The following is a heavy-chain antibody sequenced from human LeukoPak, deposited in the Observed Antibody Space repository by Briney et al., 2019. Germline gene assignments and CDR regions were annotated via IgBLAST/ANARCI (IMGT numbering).Heavy chain of an antibody. J-gene: IGHJ3*02. V-gene: IGHV1-69*13. D-gene: IGHD2-2*01. CDR1: GGTFSNYV. CDR2: IIPIIGTA. Sequence: SVKVSCNASGGTFSNYVLSWVRQAPRHGLKWMGGIIPIIGTANYAQKFQGRVTITVDESTSTDYLEVSTLRSEDTALYYCATSSDAMTSTTFDIWGQGTMVSVSS. CDR3: ATSSDAMTSTTFDI.